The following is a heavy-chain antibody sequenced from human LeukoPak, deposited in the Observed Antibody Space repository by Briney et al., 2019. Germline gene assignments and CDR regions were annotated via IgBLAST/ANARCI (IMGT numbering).Heavy chain of an antibody. CDR1: GFTFSSYA. D-gene: IGHD3-3*01. CDR3: ARDGYDFWIDC. V-gene: IGHV3-48*04. Sequence: GGSLRLSCAASGFTFSSYAMSWVRQAPGKGLGWVSYISSSSSTIYYADSVKGRFTISRDNAKNSLYLQMNSLRAEDTAVYYCARDGYDFWIDCWGQGTLVTVSS. CDR2: ISSSSSTI. J-gene: IGHJ4*02.